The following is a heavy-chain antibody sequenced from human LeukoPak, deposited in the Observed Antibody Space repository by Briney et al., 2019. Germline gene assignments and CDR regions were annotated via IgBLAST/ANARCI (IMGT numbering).Heavy chain of an antibody. CDR2: ISGSGGST. J-gene: IGHJ4*02. V-gene: IGHV3-23*01. CDR1: GFTFSSYA. Sequence: GGSLKLSCAASGFTFSSYAMSWVRQAPGKGLEWVSAISGSGGSTYYADSVKGRFTISRDNSKNTLYLQMNSLRAEDTAVYYCANNRLVVVITYYFDYWGQGTLVTVSS. CDR3: ANNRLVVVITYYFDY. D-gene: IGHD3-22*01.